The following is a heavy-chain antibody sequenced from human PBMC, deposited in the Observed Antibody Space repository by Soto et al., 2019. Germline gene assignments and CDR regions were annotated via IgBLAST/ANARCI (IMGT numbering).Heavy chain of an antibody. D-gene: IGHD3-10*01. J-gene: IGHJ3*02. V-gene: IGHV3-30*18. Sequence: QVQLVESGGGVVQPGRSLRLSCAASGFTFNDHRMHWVRQAPGTGLEWVAVISYDGSKKYYADSVKGRFTISRDNSKNTLNLQMNSLRAEDTAVYYCAKGTGVDIWGQGTMVTVSS. CDR2: ISYDGSKK. CDR1: GFTFNDHR. CDR3: AKGTGVDI.